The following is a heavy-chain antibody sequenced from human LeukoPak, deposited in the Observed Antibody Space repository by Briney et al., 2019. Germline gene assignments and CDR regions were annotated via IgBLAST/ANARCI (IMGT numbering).Heavy chain of an antibody. CDR1: GFTFSNCG. Sequence: GGSQRLSCAAPGFTFSNCGMHWVRQAPGKGLEWVAMISYDGSNTHYVDSVKGRFTISRDNSKNTLYLQMNSLRVEDTAVYYCAKDLYSSGWYNYFDPWGQGTLVTVSS. V-gene: IGHV3-30*18. CDR3: AKDLYSSGWYNYFDP. CDR2: ISYDGSNT. D-gene: IGHD6-19*01. J-gene: IGHJ5*02.